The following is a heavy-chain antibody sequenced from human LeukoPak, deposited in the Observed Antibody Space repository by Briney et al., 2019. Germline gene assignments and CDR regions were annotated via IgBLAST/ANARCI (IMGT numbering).Heavy chain of an antibody. CDR3: ARDRLHYDSLTGYPAD. D-gene: IGHD3-9*01. J-gene: IGHJ4*02. V-gene: IGHV3-66*01. CDR2: IYSGGSR. Sequence: PGGSLRLSCADSGFTLSSNYMRWVRQAPGKGLEWVSVIYSGGSRHYADSVKGRFTISRDNSKNTLYLQMNSLRAEDTAVYYCARDRLHYDSLTGYPADWGQGTLVTVSS. CDR1: GFTLSSNY.